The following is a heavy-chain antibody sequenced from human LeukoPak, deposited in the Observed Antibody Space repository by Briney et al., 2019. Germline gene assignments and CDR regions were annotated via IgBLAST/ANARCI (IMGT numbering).Heavy chain of an antibody. CDR2: INHSGST. D-gene: IGHD2-2*01. J-gene: IGHJ6*04. CDR3: ATQSYCSSTSCPASLDV. CDR1: GGSFSGYY. Sequence: SETLSLTCAVYGGSFSGYYWSWIRQPPGKGLEWIGEINHSGSTNYNPSLKSRVTISVDTSKNQFSLKPSSVTAADTAVYYCATQSYCSSTSCPASLDVWGKGTTVTVSS. V-gene: IGHV4-34*01.